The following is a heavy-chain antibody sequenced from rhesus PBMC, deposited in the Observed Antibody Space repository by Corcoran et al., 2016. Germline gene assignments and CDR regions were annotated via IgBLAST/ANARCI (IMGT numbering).Heavy chain of an antibody. CDR1: GGSISDDYY. J-gene: IGHJ4*01. Sequence: QVQLQESGPGLVKPSETLSLTCAVSGGSISDDYYWSWLRQPPGKGLEWIGYIYGSGGGTNKNPSRKNRVTMSIDTAKNEFSLKRSAVTAADTAVYYCARDLAQYSSSSDYCDYWGQGVLVTVSS. V-gene: IGHV4-106*01. CDR3: ARDLAQYSSSSDYCDY. CDR2: IYGSGGGT. D-gene: IGHD6-43*01.